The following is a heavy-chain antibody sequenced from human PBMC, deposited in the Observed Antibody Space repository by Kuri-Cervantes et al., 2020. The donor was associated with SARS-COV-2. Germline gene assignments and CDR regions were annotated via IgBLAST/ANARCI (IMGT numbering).Heavy chain of an antibody. Sequence: GGSLRLSCAASGFTFSSYWMHWVRQAPGKGLVWVSRINSDGSSTSYADSVKGRFTISRDNAKNTLYLQMNSLRAEDTAVYYCARGARDIVVVPAALRSWGQGTLVTVSS. D-gene: IGHD2-2*01. V-gene: IGHV3-74*01. CDR1: GFTFSSYW. J-gene: IGHJ5*02. CDR2: INSDGSST. CDR3: ARGARDIVVVPAALRS.